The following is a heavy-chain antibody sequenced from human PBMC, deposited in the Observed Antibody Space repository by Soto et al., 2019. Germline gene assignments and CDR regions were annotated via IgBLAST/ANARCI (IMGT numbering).Heavy chain of an antibody. CDR2: IYYSGST. CDR3: ARDNYGDYFDY. J-gene: IGHJ4*02. D-gene: IGHD4-17*01. CDR1: GGTLSSYY. Sequence: SETLSLTCPVSGGTLSSYYLSWIRQPPGKGLEWIGYIYYSGSTNYNPSLKSRVTISVDTSKNQFSLKLSSVTAADTAVYYCARDNYGDYFDYWGQGTLVTVSS. V-gene: IGHV4-59*01.